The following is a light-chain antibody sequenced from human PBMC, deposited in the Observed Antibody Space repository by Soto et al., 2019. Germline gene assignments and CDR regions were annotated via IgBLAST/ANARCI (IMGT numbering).Light chain of an antibody. CDR1: QTITSFY. CDR2: GTS. V-gene: IGKV3-20*01. Sequence: IVLTQSPCTLSLSPGERATLTCRASQTITSFYLAWYQQKPGQAPRLLIYGTSTRATGIPDRFSGSGSGTDFTLTIRKLEPEDFAVYYCQQFGGSPPRFTFGPGTKVEVK. CDR3: QQFGGSPPRFT. J-gene: IGKJ3*01.